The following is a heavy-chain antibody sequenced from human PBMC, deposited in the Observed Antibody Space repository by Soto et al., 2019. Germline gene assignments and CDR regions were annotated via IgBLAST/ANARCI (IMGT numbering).Heavy chain of an antibody. D-gene: IGHD5-18*01. CDR2: ISYDGSNK. Sequence: XGSLKLSCAASGFTFSSYAMHWVRQAPGRGLEWVAVISYDGSNKYYADSVKGRFTISRDNSKNTLYLQMNSLRAEDTAVYYCARDDVDTAMVSYYGMDVWGQGTTVTVSS. CDR3: ARDDVDTAMVSYYGMDV. V-gene: IGHV3-30-3*01. J-gene: IGHJ6*02. CDR1: GFTFSSYA.